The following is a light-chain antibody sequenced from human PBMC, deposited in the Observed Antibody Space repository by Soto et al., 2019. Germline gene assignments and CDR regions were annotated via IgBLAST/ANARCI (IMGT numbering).Light chain of an antibody. CDR1: QSVSSN. CDR2: GAS. Sequence: EIVMTQSPATLSVSPGERATLSCRASQSVSSNLAWYQQKPGQAPRLLIYGASTRATGIPARFSGSGSGTEFTLTISSLQSEDFAIYYCQQYNKWPLITFGQGTRLEI. CDR3: QQYNKWPLIT. V-gene: IGKV3-15*01. J-gene: IGKJ5*01.